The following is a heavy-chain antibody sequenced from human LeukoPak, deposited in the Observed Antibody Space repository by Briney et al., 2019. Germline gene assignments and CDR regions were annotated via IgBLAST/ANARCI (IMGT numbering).Heavy chain of an antibody. V-gene: IGHV4-59*13. CDR1: GRSISSYY. D-gene: IGHD3-22*01. J-gene: IGHJ3*02. Sequence: SETLSLTCTVSGRSISSYYWSWIPQPPGKGLEWIGYIYYSGSTNYNPSLKSRVTISVDTSKNQFSLKLSSVTAADTAVYYCARGGLDSSGYWAAFDIWGQGTMVTVSS. CDR2: IYYSGST. CDR3: ARGGLDSSGYWAAFDI.